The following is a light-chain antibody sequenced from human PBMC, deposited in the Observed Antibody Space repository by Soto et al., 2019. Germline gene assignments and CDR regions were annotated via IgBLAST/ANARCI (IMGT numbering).Light chain of an antibody. J-gene: IGLJ1*01. CDR3: SSDISSSAPYV. V-gene: IGLV2-14*01. CDR2: DVT. Sequence: QSVLTQPASVSGSPGQSITISCTGTTSDIGGYNYVSWYQQHPGKAPKLMIYDVTRRPSGVSNRFSGSKSGNTASLTISGLQAEDEADYSCSSDISSSAPYVFGTGTKVTVL. CDR1: TSDIGGYNY.